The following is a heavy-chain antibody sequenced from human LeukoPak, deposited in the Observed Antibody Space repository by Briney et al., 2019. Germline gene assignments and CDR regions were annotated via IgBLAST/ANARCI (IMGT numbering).Heavy chain of an antibody. V-gene: IGHV3-64D*06. Sequence: PGGSLRLSCSTSGFIVSSYPMHWVRQPPGKGLEYVSGITSNGDSTNYADSVKGRFTISRDNSKNTLSLHMSSLRAEDTAVYYCVKDQGEYSSSWYYFDNWGQGTLATVSS. CDR3: VKDQGEYSSSWYYFDN. J-gene: IGHJ4*02. CDR1: GFIVSSYP. CDR2: ITSNGDST. D-gene: IGHD6-13*01.